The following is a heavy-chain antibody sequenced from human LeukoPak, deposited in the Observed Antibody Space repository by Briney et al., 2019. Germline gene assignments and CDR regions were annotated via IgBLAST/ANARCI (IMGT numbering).Heavy chain of an antibody. D-gene: IGHD5-24*01. CDR2: INGHFNYI. Sequence: GRSLRLSCIASGFTFSAYSMTWVRQAPGKGLEWVSSINGHFNYIYYADSVKGRFTISRDNTKNSLYLHMNSLRADDTAVYYCAREGRDAFNPLFDYWGQGTLVTVSS. V-gene: IGHV3-21*01. CDR1: GFTFSAYS. CDR3: AREGRDAFNPLFDY. J-gene: IGHJ4*02.